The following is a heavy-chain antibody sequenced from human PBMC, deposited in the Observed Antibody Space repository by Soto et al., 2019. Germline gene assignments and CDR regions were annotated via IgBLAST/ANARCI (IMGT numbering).Heavy chain of an antibody. D-gene: IGHD6-19*01. CDR2: ISGSGGST. CDR3: AKTFEQWLVRSYYYGMDV. CDR1: GFTFSSYA. V-gene: IGHV3-23*01. Sequence: LRRSCSASGFTFSSYAMSWVRQAPGKGLEWVSAISGSGGSTYYADSVKGRFTISRDNSKNTLYLQMNSLRAEDTAVYYCAKTFEQWLVRSYYYGMDVWGQGTTVTVSS. J-gene: IGHJ6*02.